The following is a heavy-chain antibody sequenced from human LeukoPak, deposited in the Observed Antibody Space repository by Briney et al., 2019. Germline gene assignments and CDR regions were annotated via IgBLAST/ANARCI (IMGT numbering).Heavy chain of an antibody. V-gene: IGHV3-23*01. CDR3: AKDLAGEYFDY. J-gene: IGHJ4*02. D-gene: IGHD3-10*01. Sequence: GGSLRLSCAASGFTSNSYAMSWVRQAPGKGLEWVSAISGSGGNTHYADSVKDRFTISRDNSKNTLYLQMNSLRAEDTAVYYCAKDLAGEYFDYWGQGTLVTVSS. CDR2: ISGSGGNT. CDR1: GFTSNSYA.